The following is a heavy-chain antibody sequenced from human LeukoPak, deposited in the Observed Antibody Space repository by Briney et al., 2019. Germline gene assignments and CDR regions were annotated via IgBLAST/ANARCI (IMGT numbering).Heavy chain of an antibody. V-gene: IGHV1-69*04. CDR1: GGTFSSYA. J-gene: IGHJ4*02. CDR2: IIPILGIA. D-gene: IGHD2-15*01. Sequence: SVKVSCKASGGTFSSYAISWVRQAPGQGLEWMGRIIPILGIANFAQKFQGRVTITADKSTSTAYMELSSLRSEDTAVYYCARDFFEGDIVVVVAGYFDYWGQGTLVTVSS. CDR3: ARDFFEGDIVVVVAGYFDY.